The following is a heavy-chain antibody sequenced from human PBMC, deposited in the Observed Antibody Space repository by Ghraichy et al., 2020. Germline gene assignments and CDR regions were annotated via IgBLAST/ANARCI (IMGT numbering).Heavy chain of an antibody. CDR3: ARLPYYYDSSAYLDPGY. CDR1: GFTFSNYG. D-gene: IGHD3-22*01. Sequence: SCAASGFTFSNYGMHWVRQAPGKGLEWVAIISYDGSNQYYADSVKGRFTISRDSSKNTLYLQMNSLRAEDTAVYYCARLPYYYDSSAYLDPGYWGQGTLVTVSS. CDR2: ISYDGSNQ. J-gene: IGHJ4*02. V-gene: IGHV3-30*03.